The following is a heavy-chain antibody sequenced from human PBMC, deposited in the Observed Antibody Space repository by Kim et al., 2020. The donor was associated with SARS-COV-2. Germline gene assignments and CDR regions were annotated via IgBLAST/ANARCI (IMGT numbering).Heavy chain of an antibody. CDR1: GFTFSSYA. CDR3: AKDPVYSTSPNWFDP. J-gene: IGHJ5*02. Sequence: GGSLRLSCAASGFTFSSYAMSWVRQAPGKGLEWVSTISGSGGSAFYADSVKGRFTISRDNSKNTLFLQMNSLRAEDTAVYYCAKDPVYSTSPNWFDPWGQGTLVTVSS. D-gene: IGHD6-6*01. CDR2: ISGSGGSA. V-gene: IGHV3-23*01.